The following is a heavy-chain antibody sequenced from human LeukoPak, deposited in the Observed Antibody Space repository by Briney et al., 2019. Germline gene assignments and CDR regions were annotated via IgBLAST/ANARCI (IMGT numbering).Heavy chain of an antibody. CDR1: GFTFSSYR. Sequence: GGSLRLSCAASGFTFSSYRMNWVRQAPGKGLEWVSYISSSSSTIYYADSVKGRFTVSRDNSKNTLYLQMNSLRAEDTAVYYCARGVVVPAAKGGYYYYMDVWGKGTTVTVSS. D-gene: IGHD2-2*01. CDR2: ISSSSSTI. J-gene: IGHJ6*03. CDR3: ARGVVVPAAKGGYYYYMDV. V-gene: IGHV3-48*01.